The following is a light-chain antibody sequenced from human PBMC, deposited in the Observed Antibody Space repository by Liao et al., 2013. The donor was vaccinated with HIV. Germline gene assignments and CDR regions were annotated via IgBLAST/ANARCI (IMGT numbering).Light chain of an antibody. CDR2: QDN. Sequence: SFELTQPPSVSVSPGQTATITCSGDKLGDKYVCWYQQKSGQSPVMVIFQDNKRISGSNSGNTATLTITGTQAMDEADYYCQAWDSSTVIFGGGTKLTVL. CDR3: QAWDSSTVI. CDR1: KLGDKY. V-gene: IGLV3-1*01. J-gene: IGLJ2*01.